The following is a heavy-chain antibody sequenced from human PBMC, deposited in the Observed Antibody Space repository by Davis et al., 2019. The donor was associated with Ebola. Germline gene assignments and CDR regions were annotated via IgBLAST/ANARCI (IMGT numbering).Heavy chain of an antibody. CDR1: GYTFTNYY. J-gene: IGHJ6*04. D-gene: IGHD2-15*01. V-gene: IGHV1-46*01. CDR3: ARDQIVVVVAATSPYYYYGIDV. CDR2: INPSGGST. Sequence: AASVKVSCKASGYTFTNYYMHWVRQAPGQGLEWMGIINPSGGSTSYAQKFQGRVTMTRDTSTSTVYMELSSLRSEDTAVYYCARDQIVVVVAATSPYYYYGIDVWGKGTTVTVSS.